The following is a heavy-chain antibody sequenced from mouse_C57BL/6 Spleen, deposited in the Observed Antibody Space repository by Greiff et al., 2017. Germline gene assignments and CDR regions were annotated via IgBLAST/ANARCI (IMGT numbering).Heavy chain of an antibody. CDR2: ISSGSSTI. Sequence: EVKLMESGGGLVKPGGSLKLSCAASGFTFSDYGMHWVRQAPEKGLEWVAYISSGSSTIYYADTVKGRFTISRDNAKNTLFLQMTSLRSEDTAMYYCARRYYGTGYFDYWGQGTTLTVSS. D-gene: IGHD1-1*01. V-gene: IGHV5-17*01. CDR3: ARRYYGTGYFDY. J-gene: IGHJ2*01. CDR1: GFTFSDYG.